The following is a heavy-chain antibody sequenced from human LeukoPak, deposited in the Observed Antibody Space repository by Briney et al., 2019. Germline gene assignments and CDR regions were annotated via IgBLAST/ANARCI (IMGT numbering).Heavy chain of an antibody. Sequence: SETLSLTCTVSGGSISSYYWSWIRQPPGKGLEWIGYIYYSGRTNYNPSLKSRVTISVDTSKNQFSLKLSSVTAADTAVYYCARGGYGSGRIYHYFDYWGQGTLVTVSS. CDR3: ARGGYGSGRIYHYFDY. CDR1: GGSISSYY. D-gene: IGHD3-10*01. J-gene: IGHJ4*02. V-gene: IGHV4-59*01. CDR2: IYYSGRT.